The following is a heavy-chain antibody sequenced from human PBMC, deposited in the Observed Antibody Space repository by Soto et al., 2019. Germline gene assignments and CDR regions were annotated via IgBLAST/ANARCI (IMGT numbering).Heavy chain of an antibody. D-gene: IGHD1-1*01. V-gene: IGHV3-11*01. J-gene: IGHJ4*02. Sequence: QVQRVESGGGLVKPGGSLTLSCAASGFTFSDYYMSWIRQAPGKGLEWISSISSGSCAIYYADSVKGRFTISRDNAKNSLYLPMSSLRADDTAVYYCARMFSRYDPLYYFDFWGRGTLVTVSS. CDR2: ISSGSCAI. CDR1: GFTFSDYY. CDR3: ARMFSRYDPLYYFDF.